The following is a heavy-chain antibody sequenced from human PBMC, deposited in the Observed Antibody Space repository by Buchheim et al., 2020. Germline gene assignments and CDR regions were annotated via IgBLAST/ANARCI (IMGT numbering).Heavy chain of an antibody. CDR3: ARDRTSGPHSGWPSWYFDL. CDR2: IYSGGST. Sequence: EVQLVESGGGLVQPGGSLRLSCAASGFTVSSNYMSWVRQAPGKGLEWVSVIYSGGSTYYADSVKGRFTISRHNSKNTLYLQMNSLRAEDTAVYYCARDRTSGPHSGWPSWYFDLWGRGTL. V-gene: IGHV3-53*04. D-gene: IGHD6-19*01. CDR1: GFTVSSNY. J-gene: IGHJ2*01.